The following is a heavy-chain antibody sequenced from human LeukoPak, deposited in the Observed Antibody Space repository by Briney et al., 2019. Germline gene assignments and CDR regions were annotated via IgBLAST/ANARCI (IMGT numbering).Heavy chain of an antibody. J-gene: IGHJ4*02. CDR1: GYTFTSYY. V-gene: IGHV1-18*04. CDR2: ISAYNGNT. Sequence: ASVQVSCKTSGYTFTSYYIHWLRQAPGQGFEWLGWISAYNGNTNYAQKLQGRVTMTTDTSTSTAYMELRSLRSDDTAVYYCARVYQLYYYDSSGYYPEDYWGQGTLVTVSS. D-gene: IGHD3-22*01. CDR3: ARVYQLYYYDSSGYYPEDY.